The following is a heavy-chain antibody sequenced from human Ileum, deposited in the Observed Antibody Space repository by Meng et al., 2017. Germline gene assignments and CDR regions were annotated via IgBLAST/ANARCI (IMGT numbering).Heavy chain of an antibody. CDR3: ARGIICSSTRCYVDY. Sequence: GGSLRLSCKASGYSFTTNWIGWVRQMPGKGLEWMGIIYPGDSDIRYSPSFQGQVTFSADKSNSTAYLQWSSLKASDTAMYYCARGIICSSTRCYVDYWGQGTLVTVSS. CDR1: GYSFTTNW. V-gene: IGHV5-51*01. J-gene: IGHJ4*02. D-gene: IGHD2-2*01. CDR2: IYPGDSDI.